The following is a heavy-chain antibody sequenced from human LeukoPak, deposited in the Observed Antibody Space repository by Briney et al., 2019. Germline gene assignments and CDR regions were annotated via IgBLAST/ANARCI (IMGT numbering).Heavy chain of an antibody. V-gene: IGHV1-69*13. CDR3: ARVGQSQGWFDP. J-gene: IGHJ5*02. Sequence: ASVKVSCKASGYTFTGYYMHWVRQAPGQGLEWMGGIIPIFGTANYAQKFQGRVTITADESTSTAYMELSSLRSEDTAVYYCARVGQSQGWFDPWGQGTLVTVSS. CDR2: IIPIFGTA. CDR1: GYTFTGYY.